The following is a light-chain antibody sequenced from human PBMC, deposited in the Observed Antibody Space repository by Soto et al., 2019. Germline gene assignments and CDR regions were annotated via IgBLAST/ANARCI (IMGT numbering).Light chain of an antibody. J-gene: IGLJ7*01. CDR3: CAYVSSNTLL. CDR2: EGS. Sequence: QSALTQPASVSGSPGQSITLSCTGTSSDVGGYDLVSWYQQHPGKAPKLIIYEGSKRPSGISNRFSGSQSGNTASLIISGLQGDDEGDYYCCAYVSSNTLLFGGGTQLSVL. CDR1: SSDVGGYDL. V-gene: IGLV2-23*01.